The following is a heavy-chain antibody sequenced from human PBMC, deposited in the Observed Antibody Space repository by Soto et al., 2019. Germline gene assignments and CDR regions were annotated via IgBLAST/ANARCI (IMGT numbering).Heavy chain of an antibody. CDR3: ARDGGRHSGGIDY. V-gene: IGHV1-69*01. CDR2: IITIFGTA. J-gene: IGHJ4*02. D-gene: IGHD1-26*01. Sequence: QVQLVQSGAEVKKPGSSVKVSCKASGGTFSSYSINWVRQAPGQGLEWMGEIITIFGTANYAQKFQGRVTITADESTSTAYMELSSLRSEDTAGYYCARDGGRHSGGIDYWGQGTLVTASS. CDR1: GGTFSSYS.